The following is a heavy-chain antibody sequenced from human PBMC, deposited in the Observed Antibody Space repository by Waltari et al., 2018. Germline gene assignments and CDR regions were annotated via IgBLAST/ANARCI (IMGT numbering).Heavy chain of an antibody. V-gene: IGHV3-30-3*01. J-gene: IGHJ4*02. CDR3: ARGYYDSRGYPPHY. CDR1: GSTFSRYA. CDR2: ISFDGSIQ. Sequence: QVQLVESGGGVVQPGRSLRLSCVATGSTFSRYALHWVRQAPGKGLEWVAVISFDGSIQYYADSVKGRFIISRDNSKKTLYLQTGSLRADDTAVYYCARGYYDSRGYPPHYWGQGTLVTVSS. D-gene: IGHD3-22*01.